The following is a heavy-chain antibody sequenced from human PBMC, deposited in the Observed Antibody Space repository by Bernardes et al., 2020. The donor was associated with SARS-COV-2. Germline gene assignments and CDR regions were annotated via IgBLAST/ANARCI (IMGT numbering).Heavy chain of an antibody. Sequence: SGPTLVKPTQTHTLTCTFSGFSHTTNGMRVSWIRQSPGEAREGLAGINSDDDKFYSTSLKTRLTISKDTSKNQVVLTMTNMDPVDTATYYCALCLGARSGVDYWGQETLVTVSS. J-gene: IGHJ4*02. V-gene: IGHV2-70*04. D-gene: IGHD3-16*01. CDR3: ALCLGARSGVDY. CDR1: GFSHTTNGMR. CDR2: INSDDDK.